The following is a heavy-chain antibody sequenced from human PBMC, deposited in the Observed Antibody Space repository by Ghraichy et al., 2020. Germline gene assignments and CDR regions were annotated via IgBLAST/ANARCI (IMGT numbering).Heavy chain of an antibody. CDR3: ARRGGNIDFDY. Sequence: ETLSLTCTVSGGSISSSSYYWGWIRQPPGKGLEWIGNIYYSGSTYYNPSLKSRVTISVDTSKNQFSLKLSSVTAADTAVYYCARRGGNIDFDYWGQGTLVTVSS. CDR2: IYYSGST. D-gene: IGHD4-23*01. V-gene: IGHV4-39*01. J-gene: IGHJ4*02. CDR1: GGSISSSSYY.